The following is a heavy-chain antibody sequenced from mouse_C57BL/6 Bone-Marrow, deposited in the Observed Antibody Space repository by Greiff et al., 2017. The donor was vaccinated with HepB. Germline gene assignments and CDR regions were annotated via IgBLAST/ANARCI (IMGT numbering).Heavy chain of an antibody. D-gene: IGHD4-1*01. J-gene: IGHJ2*01. CDR3: SREEGLTGTDFDY. Sequence: EVQLQESGPGLVKPSPSLSLTCSVTGYSITSGYYWNWIRQFPGNKLEWMGYISYDGSNNYNPSLKNRISITRDTSKNQLCLKLNSVTTEDTATYYCSREEGLTGTDFDYGGQGTTLTVSS. V-gene: IGHV3-6*01. CDR2: ISYDGSN. CDR1: GYSITSGYY.